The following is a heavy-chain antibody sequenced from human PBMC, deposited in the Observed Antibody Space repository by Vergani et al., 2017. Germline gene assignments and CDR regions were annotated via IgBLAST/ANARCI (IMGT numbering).Heavy chain of an antibody. CDR2: IYWNDDK. D-gene: IGHD6-13*01. CDR3: AHGRGRGPRAAAGTFSRWGYFDY. J-gene: IGHJ4*02. V-gene: IGHV2-5*01. Sequence: QITLKESGPTLVKPTQTLTLTCTFSGFSLSTSGVGVGWIRQPPGKALEWLALIYWNDDKRYSPSLKSRLTIPKDPSKDQGVLTMTNMDPVDTATYYCAHGRGRGPRAAAGTFSRWGYFDYWGQGTLVTVSS. CDR1: GFSLSTSGVG.